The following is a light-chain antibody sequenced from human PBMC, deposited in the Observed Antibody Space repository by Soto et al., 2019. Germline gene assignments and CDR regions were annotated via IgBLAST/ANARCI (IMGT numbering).Light chain of an antibody. CDR1: QSLLHSNGYNY. CDR2: LGS. Sequence: DIVMTQSPLSLPVTPGEPASISCRSSQSLLHSNGYNYLDWYLQKPGQSPQLLIYLGSNRASGVPDRFSGSGSDTDFTLKISRVEAEDVGVYYCMQALQTPITFGQGTRREIK. J-gene: IGKJ5*01. V-gene: IGKV2-28*01. CDR3: MQALQTPIT.